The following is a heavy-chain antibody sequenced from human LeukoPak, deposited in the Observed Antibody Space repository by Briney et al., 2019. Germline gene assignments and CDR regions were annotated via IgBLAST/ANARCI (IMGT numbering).Heavy chain of an antibody. J-gene: IGHJ5*02. CDR3: AREGYSYGNWFDP. V-gene: IGHV3-21*01. CDR2: ISSSSSYI. CDR1: GFTFSSYS. D-gene: IGHD5-18*01. Sequence: GSLRLSCAASGFTFSSYSMNWVRQAPGKGLEWGSSISSSSSYIYYADSVKGRFTISRDNAKNSLYLQMNSLRAEDTAVYYCAREGYSYGNWFDPWGQGTLVTVSS.